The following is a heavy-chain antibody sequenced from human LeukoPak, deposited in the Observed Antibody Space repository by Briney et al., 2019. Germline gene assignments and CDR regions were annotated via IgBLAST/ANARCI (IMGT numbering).Heavy chain of an antibody. Sequence: PGGSLRLSCAASGFTFSSYDMHWVRQAPGKGLAWVAVIWYDGGNKYFADSVKGRFTISRDNSKNTLYLQMNSLSTEDTAVYYCARDRAATRVFDYWGQGTLVTVSS. CDR3: ARDRAATRVFDY. V-gene: IGHV3-33*01. J-gene: IGHJ4*02. D-gene: IGHD2-15*01. CDR1: GFTFSSYD. CDR2: IWYDGGNK.